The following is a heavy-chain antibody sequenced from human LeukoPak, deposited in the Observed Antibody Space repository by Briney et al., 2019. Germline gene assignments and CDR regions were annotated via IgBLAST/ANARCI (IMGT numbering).Heavy chain of an antibody. V-gene: IGHV3-15*01. J-gene: IGHJ4*02. D-gene: IGHD3-10*01. CDR1: GFTFSNAW. CDR3: TTDRMVRGVEAY. Sequence: GGSLRLSCAASGFTFSNAWMSWVRQAPGKGLEWVGRIKSKTDGGTTDYAAPVKGRFTISRDDSKNTLYLQMNSLKTEDTAVYYCTTDRMVRGVEAYWGQGTLVTVSS. CDR2: IKSKTDGGTT.